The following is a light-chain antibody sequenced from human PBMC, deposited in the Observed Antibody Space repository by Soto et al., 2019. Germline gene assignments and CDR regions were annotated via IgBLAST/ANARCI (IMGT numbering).Light chain of an antibody. Sequence: SYELTQPRSVSVAPGKTARITCGGNNIGSKSVHWYQQKPGQAPVVVIYDDNDRPSGIPERFSGSNFGNTATLTISRVEAGDEADYYCQVWDSSSDHRNVFGSGTQLTVL. CDR2: DDN. V-gene: IGLV3-21*04. CDR3: QVWDSSSDHRNV. CDR1: NIGSKS. J-gene: IGLJ6*01.